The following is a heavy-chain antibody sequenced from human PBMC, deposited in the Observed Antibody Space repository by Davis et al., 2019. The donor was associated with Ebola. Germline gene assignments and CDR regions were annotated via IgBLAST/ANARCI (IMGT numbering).Heavy chain of an antibody. D-gene: IGHD3-10*01. V-gene: IGHV2-26*01. CDR3: ARIKRDGSGSYILYYYYGMDV. CDR2: IFSNDEK. Sequence: SGPTLVKPTETLTLTCTVSGFSLSNARMGVSWIRQPPGKALEWLAHIFSNDEKSYSTSLKSRLTISKDTSKSQVVLTMTNMDPVDTATYYCARIKRDGSGSYILYYYYGMDVWGQGTTVTVSS. J-gene: IGHJ6*02. CDR1: GFSLSNARMG.